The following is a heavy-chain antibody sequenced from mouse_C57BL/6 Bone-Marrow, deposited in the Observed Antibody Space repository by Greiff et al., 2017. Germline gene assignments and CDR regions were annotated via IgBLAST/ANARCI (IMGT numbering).Heavy chain of an antibody. CDR3: ARPRDYDVAWFAY. CDR1: GFTFSSYA. Sequence: EVNLVESGGGLVKPGGSLKLSCAASGFTFSSYAMSWVRQTPEKRLEWVATISDGVSYTYYPDHVKGRFTISRDNAKNNLYLQMSHLKSEDTAMYYCARPRDYDVAWFAYWGQGTLVTVAA. CDR2: ISDGVSYT. V-gene: IGHV5-4*03. D-gene: IGHD2-4*01. J-gene: IGHJ3*01.